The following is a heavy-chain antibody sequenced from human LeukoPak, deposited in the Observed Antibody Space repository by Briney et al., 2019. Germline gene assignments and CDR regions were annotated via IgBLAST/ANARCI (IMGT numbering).Heavy chain of an antibody. CDR3: ARVSRRYDYYYYYMDV. Sequence: PSETLSLTCAVYGGSFSGYYWSWIRQPPGKGLEWIGEINHSGSTNYNPSLKSRVTISVDTSKNQFSLKLSSVTAADTAVYYCARVSRRYDYYYYYMDVWGKGTTVTVSS. J-gene: IGHJ6*03. D-gene: IGHD1-1*01. V-gene: IGHV4-34*01. CDR1: GGSFSGYY. CDR2: INHSGST.